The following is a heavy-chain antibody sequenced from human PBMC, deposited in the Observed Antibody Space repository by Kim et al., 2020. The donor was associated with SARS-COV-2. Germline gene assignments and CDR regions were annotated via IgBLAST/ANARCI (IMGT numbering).Heavy chain of an antibody. D-gene: IGHD2-15*01. J-gene: IGHJ4*02. Sequence: SETLSLTCAVYGGSFSGYYWSWIRQPPGKGLEWIGEINHSGSTNYNPSLKSRVTISVDTSKNQFSLKLSSVTAADTAVYYCARGGKDIVVVVAALDFDYWGQGTLVTVSS. CDR2: INHSGST. CDR1: GGSFSGYY. CDR3: ARGGKDIVVVVAALDFDY. V-gene: IGHV4-34*01.